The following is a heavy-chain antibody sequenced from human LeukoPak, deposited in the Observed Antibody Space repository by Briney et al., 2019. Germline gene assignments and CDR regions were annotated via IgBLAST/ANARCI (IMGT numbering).Heavy chain of an antibody. V-gene: IGHV3-21*01. CDR1: GFTFSSYS. Sequence: PGGSLRLSCAASGFTFSSYSMNWVRQAPGKGLEWVSSISSSSSYIYYADSVKGRFTISRDNAKNSLYLQMNSLRAEDTAMYYCARDLRLRGGVFDYWGQGTLVTVSS. J-gene: IGHJ4*02. CDR3: ARDLRLRGGVFDY. D-gene: IGHD3-10*01. CDR2: ISSSSSYI.